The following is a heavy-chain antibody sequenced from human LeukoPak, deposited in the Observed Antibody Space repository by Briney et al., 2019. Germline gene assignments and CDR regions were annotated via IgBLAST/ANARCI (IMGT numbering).Heavy chain of an antibody. V-gene: IGHV3-23*01. CDR2: ISGPGGST. D-gene: IGHD4-17*01. Sequence: GGSLRLSCAASGLTFNNNAMKWVRQAPGKGLEWVSTISGPGGSTYYGDSVKGRFTTSRDNSKNTVYLQMNSLRADDTAIYYCAKGDYGYYYYMDVWGKGTTVTVSS. CDR3: AKGDYGYYYYMDV. CDR1: GLTFNNNA. J-gene: IGHJ6*03.